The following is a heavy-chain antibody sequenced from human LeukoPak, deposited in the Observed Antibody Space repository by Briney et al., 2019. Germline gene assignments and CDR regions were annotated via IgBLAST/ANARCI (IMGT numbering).Heavy chain of an antibody. J-gene: IGHJ4*02. Sequence: GGSLRLSCAASGFTFSNYDMHWVRQAAGKGLEWVSGIGTAGDTYYPGSVKGRFTISRENAKNSLYLHMNSLSAGDTAVYYCASSPAYSGSWYAIDNWGQGTLVTVSS. D-gene: IGHD6-13*01. CDR1: GFTFSNYD. V-gene: IGHV3-13*01. CDR3: ASSPAYSGSWYAIDN. CDR2: IGTAGDT.